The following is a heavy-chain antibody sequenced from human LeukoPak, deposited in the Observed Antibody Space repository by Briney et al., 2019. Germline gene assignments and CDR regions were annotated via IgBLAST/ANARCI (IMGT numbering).Heavy chain of an antibody. CDR1: GASISRGGYY. J-gene: IGHJ4*02. D-gene: IGHD5-24*01. CDR2: IYYSGST. Sequence: PSQTLSLTCTVSGASISRGGYYWSWIRQHPGKGLEWIGYIYYSGSTYYNPSLKSRVSISVDTSKNQFSLKVSSVTAADTAVYYCARGRGIYYFDYWGQGTLVTVSS. V-gene: IGHV4-31*03. CDR3: ARGRGIYYFDY.